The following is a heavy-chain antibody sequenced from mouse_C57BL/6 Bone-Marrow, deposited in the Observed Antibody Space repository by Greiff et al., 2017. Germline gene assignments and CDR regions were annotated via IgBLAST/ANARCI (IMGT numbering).Heavy chain of an antibody. CDR1: GYSFNDYN. CDR3: ARGYDYDYAMDY. V-gene: IGHV1-39*01. J-gene: IGHJ4*01. CDR2: INPNYGTT. D-gene: IGHD2-4*01. Sequence: VQLQQSGPELVKPGASVKISCKASGYSFNDYNMHWVKQSNGKSLEWIGVINPNYGTTRYNQKFQGKATLTVDQSSSTAYMQLNSLTSEDSAVYYCARGYDYDYAMDYWGQGTSVTVSS.